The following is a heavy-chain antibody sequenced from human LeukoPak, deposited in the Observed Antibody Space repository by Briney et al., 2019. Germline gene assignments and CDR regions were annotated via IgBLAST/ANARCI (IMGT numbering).Heavy chain of an antibody. V-gene: IGHV4-59*08. J-gene: IGHJ4*02. D-gene: IGHD5-24*01. CDR3: ARSNARDGYNFGY. CDR2: FYYSGAT. Sequence: SETLSLTCTVSGGSITSSYWSWLRQPPGKGLQWVGYFYYSGATNYNPSLKSRVTISVDTSKTQLSLKMTSMTAADTAVYYCARSNARDGYNFGYWGQGTLVTVSS. CDR1: GGSITSSY.